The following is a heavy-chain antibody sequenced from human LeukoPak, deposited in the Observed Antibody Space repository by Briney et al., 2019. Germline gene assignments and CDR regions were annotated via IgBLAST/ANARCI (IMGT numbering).Heavy chain of an antibody. CDR1: GGSISSSSYY. CDR3: ARARTAAAGFDY. V-gene: IGHV4-39*07. J-gene: IGHJ4*02. D-gene: IGHD6-13*01. Sequence: SETLSLTCTVSGGSISSSSYYWGWIRQPPGKGLEWIGSIYYSGSTYYNPSLKSRVTISVDTSKNQFSLKLSSVTAADTAVYYCARARTAAAGFDYWGQGTLVTVSS. CDR2: IYYSGST.